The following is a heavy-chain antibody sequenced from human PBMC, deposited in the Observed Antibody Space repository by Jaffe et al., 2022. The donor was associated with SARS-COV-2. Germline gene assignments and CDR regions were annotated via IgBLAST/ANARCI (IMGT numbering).Heavy chain of an antibody. J-gene: IGHJ4*02. D-gene: IGHD6-25*01. CDR1: GFSFSDYW. Sequence: EVQLVESGGAVVQPGGSLRLSCAASGFSFSDYWMTWVRQAPGKGLEWVANIKKDGSEENYVDSVRGRFTISRDNAKKSVFLQMESLRVEDTAIYYCARGQRSFDFWGQGTLVTAS. CDR2: IKKDGSEE. V-gene: IGHV3-7*03. CDR3: ARGQRSFDF.